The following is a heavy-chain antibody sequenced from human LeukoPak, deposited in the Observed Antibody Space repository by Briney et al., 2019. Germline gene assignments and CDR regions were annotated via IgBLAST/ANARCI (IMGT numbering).Heavy chain of an antibody. Sequence: PGGSLRLSCAAFGFTFSSYAMGWVRRAPGKGLEWVSAITASGGNTYYADSVKGRFTISRDNSKNTLYLQVNSLRAEDTAVYYCAKGNGYSYGRYYFDYWGQGTLVTVSS. CDR2: ITASGGNT. D-gene: IGHD5-18*01. CDR1: GFTFSSYA. J-gene: IGHJ4*02. V-gene: IGHV3-23*01. CDR3: AKGNGYSYGRYYFDY.